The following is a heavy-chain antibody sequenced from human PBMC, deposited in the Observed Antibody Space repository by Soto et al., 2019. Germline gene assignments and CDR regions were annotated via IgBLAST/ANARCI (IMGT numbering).Heavy chain of an antibody. Sequence: QIQLVQSGAEVKKPGASVKVSCKASGYSFTSYGISWVRQAPGQGLEWMGWISAYNGNTNYEQKFQGRVATTTDTSTNTAYLELRTLRSDDAAVYYCARDPPITGSLRGTPLMAVWGQGTTVTVSS. CDR1: GYSFTSYG. D-gene: IGHD1-20*01. J-gene: IGHJ6*02. CDR3: ARDPPITGSLRGTPLMAV. V-gene: IGHV1-18*04. CDR2: ISAYNGNT.